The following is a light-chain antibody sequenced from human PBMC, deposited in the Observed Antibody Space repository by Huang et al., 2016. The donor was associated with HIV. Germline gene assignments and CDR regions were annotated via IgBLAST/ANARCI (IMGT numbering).Light chain of an antibody. CDR3: QQYYHNPLT. CDR1: QSLFFSSNKRSY. V-gene: IGKV4-1*01. Sequence: IVMTQSPDSLTVSLGERATINCRSSQSLFFSSNKRSYLAWYQKKPGQPPKLVISWASARESVVPDRFSGSGSETHFTLTINSLQAEDVAVYYCQQYYHNPLTFGGGTKVEI. J-gene: IGKJ4*01. CDR2: WAS.